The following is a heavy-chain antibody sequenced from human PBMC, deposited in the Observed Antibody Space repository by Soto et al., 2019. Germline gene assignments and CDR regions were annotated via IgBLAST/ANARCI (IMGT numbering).Heavy chain of an antibody. J-gene: IGHJ6*02. D-gene: IGHD3-3*01. CDR3: ARLPLWSGLVYYYGMDV. V-gene: IGHV5-10-1*01. Sequence: PGESLKISCKGSGYSFTSYWISWVRQMPGKGLEWMGRIDPSDSYTNYSPSFQGHVTISADKSISTAYLQWSSLKASDTAMYYCARLPLWSGLVYYYGMDVWGQGTTVTVSS. CDR2: IDPSDSYT. CDR1: GYSFTSYW.